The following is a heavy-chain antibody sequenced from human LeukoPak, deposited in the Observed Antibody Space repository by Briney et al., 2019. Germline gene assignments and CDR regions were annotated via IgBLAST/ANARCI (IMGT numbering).Heavy chain of an antibody. J-gene: IGHJ3*02. Sequence: GGSLRLSCAASGFTFSDYYMSWIRQAPGKGLEWVSYISSSGSTIYYADSVKGRFTISRDNAKNSLYLQMNSLRAEDTAVYYCAAMVRGGFDAFDIWGQGTMVTVSS. V-gene: IGHV3-11*01. CDR3: AAMVRGGFDAFDI. CDR2: ISSSGSTI. D-gene: IGHD3-10*01. CDR1: GFTFSDYY.